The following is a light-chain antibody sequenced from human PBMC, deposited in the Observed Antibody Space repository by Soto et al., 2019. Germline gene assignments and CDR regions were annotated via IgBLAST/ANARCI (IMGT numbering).Light chain of an antibody. V-gene: IGKV1-5*03. Sequence: DIQITQSPSTLSASVVDRVTITFRASQSMNIWLAWYQQKPGKAPKLLIYQASTLKSGVPSRFSGSGSGKEFTLTISSLQPDDFATYYCKQYHMYWKFGQGTKVDIK. CDR2: QAS. CDR3: KQYHMYWK. J-gene: IGKJ1*01. CDR1: QSMNIW.